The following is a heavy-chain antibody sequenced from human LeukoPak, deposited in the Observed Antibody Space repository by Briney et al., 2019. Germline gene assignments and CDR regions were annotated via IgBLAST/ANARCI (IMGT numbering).Heavy chain of an antibody. CDR1: GFTVSSNY. V-gene: IGHV3-53*01. Sequence: PGGSLRLSCVVSGFTVSSNYMSWVRQAPGKGLEWVSVLYSGGNTYHADSVKGRFTISRDNSKNTLYLQMNSLRAEDTAVYYCASGLELDYWGQGTLVTVSS. J-gene: IGHJ4*02. CDR2: LYSGGNT. CDR3: ASGLELDY.